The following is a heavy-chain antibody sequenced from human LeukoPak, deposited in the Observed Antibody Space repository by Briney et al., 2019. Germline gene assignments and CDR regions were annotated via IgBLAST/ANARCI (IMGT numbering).Heavy chain of an antibody. D-gene: IGHD4-11*01. V-gene: IGHV3-15*01. J-gene: IGHJ4*02. CDR2: IKSKTDGGTT. CDR3: TTDTFSTVPFDC. CDR1: GFTFSNAW. Sequence: GGSLRLSCAASGFTFSNAWMSWVRQAPGKGLEWVGRIKSKTDGGTTDYAAPVKGRFTISRDDSKNTLYLQMNSLKTEDTAVYYCTTDTFSTVPFDCWGQGTLVTVSS.